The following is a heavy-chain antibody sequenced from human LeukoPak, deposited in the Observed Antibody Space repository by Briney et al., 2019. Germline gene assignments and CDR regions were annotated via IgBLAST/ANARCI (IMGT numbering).Heavy chain of an antibody. J-gene: IGHJ4*02. CDR1: GYSFGDFV. V-gene: IGHV5-51*01. Sequence: GGSLNISSKGLGYSFGDFVVAGVPPVPGKGLEWVVIINPTDSDPRYSPSFQGHAIISTDKSISPAYLQWSSLKASDTAMYYCARGTGGYMYTYWGQGTLVTVSS. D-gene: IGHD5-12*01. CDR3: ARGTGGYMYTY. CDR2: INPTDSDP.